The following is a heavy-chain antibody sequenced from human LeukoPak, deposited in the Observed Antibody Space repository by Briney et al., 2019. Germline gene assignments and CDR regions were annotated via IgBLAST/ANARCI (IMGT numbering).Heavy chain of an antibody. CDR2: IKPDGSAT. D-gene: IGHD2-15*01. Sequence: QPGGSLRLSCAASGFTFSNSWMIWVRQAPGRGLEWVANIKPDGSATYSVDSVKGRFTISRDNAKNSLYLQMNSLRAEDTAVYYCARDPEHAAADIWGQGTVVTVSS. CDR3: ARDPEHAAADI. V-gene: IGHV3-7*01. CDR1: GFTFSNSW. J-gene: IGHJ3*02.